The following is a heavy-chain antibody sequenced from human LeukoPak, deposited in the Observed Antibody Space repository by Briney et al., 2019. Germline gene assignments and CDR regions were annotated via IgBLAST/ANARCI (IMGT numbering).Heavy chain of an antibody. CDR1: GVSINSHY. CDR3: ARVLQNYYHMDV. CDR2: IYDSGSA. V-gene: IGHV4-59*11. D-gene: IGHD3-3*01. J-gene: IGHJ6*03. Sequence: LGTLSLTCTVSGVSINSHYLSWVRQPPGKGLEWIGFIYDSGSANYKSSLKSRVTMTVDTSKNQFSLKLNSVSAADTAVYYCARVLQNYYHMDVWGKGTTVTVSS.